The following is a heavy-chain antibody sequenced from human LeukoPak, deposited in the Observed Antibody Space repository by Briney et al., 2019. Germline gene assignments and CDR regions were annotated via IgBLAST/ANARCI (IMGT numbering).Heavy chain of an antibody. CDR1: GFTFSSYA. V-gene: IGHV3-30-3*01. J-gene: IGHJ4*02. Sequence: GGSLRLSCAASGFTFSSYAMHWVRQAPGKGLEWVAVISYDGSNKYYADSVKGRFTISRDNSKNTLHLQMNSLRAEDTAVYYCANGGIAAANYWGQGTLVTVSS. CDR2: ISYDGSNK. CDR3: ANGGIAAANY. D-gene: IGHD6-13*01.